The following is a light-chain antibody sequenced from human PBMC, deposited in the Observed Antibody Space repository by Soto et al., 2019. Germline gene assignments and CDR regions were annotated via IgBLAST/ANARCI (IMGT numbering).Light chain of an antibody. V-gene: IGLV1-40*01. CDR3: QSYDSRLSRGVV. CDR2: GNS. J-gene: IGLJ2*01. CDR1: RSNIGAGYD. Sequence: QSVLTQPPSVSGAPGQRVTISCTGSRSNIGAGYDVHWYQQLPGTAPKLLIYGNSNRPSGVPDRFSGSKSGTSASLAITGLQAEDEADYYCQSYDSRLSRGVVFGGGTKLTVL.